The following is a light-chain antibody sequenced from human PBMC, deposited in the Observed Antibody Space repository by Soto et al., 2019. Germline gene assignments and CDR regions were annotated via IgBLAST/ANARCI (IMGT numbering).Light chain of an antibody. CDR1: QGVSTW. J-gene: IGKJ1*01. CDR2: DAS. Sequence: DIQMTQSPSSVSASVGDRVTITCRASQGVSTWLAWYQQKPGKAPKLLIYDASSLESGVPSRFSDSGFGTDFTLTISSLQREDFATYYCQQSYSTPRTFGQGTKVDIK. V-gene: IGKV1-12*01. CDR3: QQSYSTPRT.